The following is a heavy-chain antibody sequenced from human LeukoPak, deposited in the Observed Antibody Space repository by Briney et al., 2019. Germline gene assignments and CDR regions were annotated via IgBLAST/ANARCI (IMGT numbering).Heavy chain of an antibody. Sequence: NPSETLSLTCTISGGSISSYYWSWIRQPAGKGLEWIGRIYTSGSTNYNPSLKSRVTMSVDTSKNQFSLKLNSVTAADTAVYYCARERIYCSRTTCYAYGMDVWGQGTTVTVSS. CDR3: ARERIYCSRTTCYAYGMDV. CDR2: IYTSGST. CDR1: GGSISSYY. V-gene: IGHV4-4*07. J-gene: IGHJ6*02. D-gene: IGHD2-2*01.